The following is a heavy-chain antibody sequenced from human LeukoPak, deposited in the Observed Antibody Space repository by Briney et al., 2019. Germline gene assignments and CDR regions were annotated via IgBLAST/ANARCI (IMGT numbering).Heavy chain of an antibody. D-gene: IGHD3-10*01. CDR1: GGSISSGSYY. CDR2: TYTSGST. V-gene: IGHV4-61*02. CDR3: AREGRFGEGVDY. J-gene: IGHJ4*02. Sequence: SGTLSLTCTVSGGSISSGSYYWSWIRQPAGKGLEWIGRTYTSGSTNYNPSLKSRVTISVDTSKNQFSLKLSSVTAADTAVYYCAREGRFGEGVDYWGQGTLVTVSS.